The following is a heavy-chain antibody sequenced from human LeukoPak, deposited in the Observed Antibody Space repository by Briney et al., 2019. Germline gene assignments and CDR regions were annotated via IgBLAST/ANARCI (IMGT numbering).Heavy chain of an antibody. CDR1: GFTASSNS. D-gene: IGHD3-10*02. CDR2: IYSDNT. V-gene: IGHV3-66*03. J-gene: IGHJ4*02. Sequence: GGSLRLSCTVSGFTASSNSMSWVRQAPGKGLEWVSFIYSDNTHYADSVKGRFTISRDDSQNTLYLQMNSLRAEDTAVYYCAKDTYGLARVTMVGGDYWGQGTLVTVSS. CDR3: AKDTYGLARVTMVGGDY.